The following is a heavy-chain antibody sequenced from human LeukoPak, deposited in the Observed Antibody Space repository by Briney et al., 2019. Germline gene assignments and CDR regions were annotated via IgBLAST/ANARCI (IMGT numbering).Heavy chain of an antibody. CDR1: GFTFSSFG. Sequence: GGSLRLSCAASGFTFSSFGLNWVRQAPGKGLEWISYISNSGTTVYYADSVRGRFTFSRDNAKNSLYLQVNSLRAEDTAVYYCARDLVSGAYTFDVWGQGTMVTVSS. V-gene: IGHV3-48*03. J-gene: IGHJ3*01. D-gene: IGHD3-16*01. CDR2: ISNSGTTV. CDR3: ARDLVSGAYTFDV.